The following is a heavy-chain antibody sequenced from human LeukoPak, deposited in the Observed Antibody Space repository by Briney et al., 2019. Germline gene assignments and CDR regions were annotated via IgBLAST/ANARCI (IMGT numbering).Heavy chain of an antibody. J-gene: IGHJ4*02. CDR3: ATSGYDYGLFDH. CDR1: GYTFTSHW. CDR2: IYPGDSQPGDSDP. Sequence: GESLKISCKTAGYTFTSHWIGWVRQMPGKGLEWMGNIYPGDSQPGDSDPKYSPSFRGQVAISADKSVSTAYLQWSSLKASDTAMYYCATSGYDYGLFDHWGQGTLVTVSS. D-gene: IGHD5-12*01. V-gene: IGHV5-51*01.